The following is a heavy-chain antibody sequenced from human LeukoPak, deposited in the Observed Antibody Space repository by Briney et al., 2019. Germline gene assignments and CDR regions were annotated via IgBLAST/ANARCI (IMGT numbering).Heavy chain of an antibody. Sequence: GASVKVSCKASGGTFSSYAISWVRQAPEQGLEWMGGIIPIFGTANYAQKFQGRVTITTDESTSTAYMELSSLRSEDTAVYYCARSFEYSSSSWDYYYYMDVWGKGTTVTVSS. J-gene: IGHJ6*03. CDR3: ARSFEYSSSSWDYYYYMDV. CDR1: GGTFSSYA. CDR2: IIPIFGTA. D-gene: IGHD6-6*01. V-gene: IGHV1-69*05.